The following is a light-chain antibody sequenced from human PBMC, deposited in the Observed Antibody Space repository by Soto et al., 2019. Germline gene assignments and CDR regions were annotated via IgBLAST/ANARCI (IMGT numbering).Light chain of an antibody. CDR3: SSYTSSITLV. V-gene: IGLV2-14*01. Sequence: ALTQPASVSGSPGQSITISCTGTSSDVADYNSVSWFQQHPGKAPKLMIYEVTNRPSGVSNRFSGSKSGNTASLTISGLQAEDEANYYCSSYTSSITLVFGGGTKLTVL. J-gene: IGLJ2*01. CDR1: SSDVADYNS. CDR2: EVT.